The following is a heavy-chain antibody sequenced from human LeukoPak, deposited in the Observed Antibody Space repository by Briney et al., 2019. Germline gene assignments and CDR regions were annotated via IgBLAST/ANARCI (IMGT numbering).Heavy chain of an antibody. Sequence: PSETLSLTFAVYGGSFSGYYWGWIRQPPGKGLEWIGEINHSGSTNYNPSLKSRVTISVDTSKNQFSLKLSSVTAADTAVYYCARGRGYSYGYYYYYMDVWGKGTTVTVSS. D-gene: IGHD5-18*01. CDR3: ARGRGYSYGYYYYYMDV. CDR2: INHSGST. V-gene: IGHV4-34*01. CDR1: GGSFSGYY. J-gene: IGHJ6*03.